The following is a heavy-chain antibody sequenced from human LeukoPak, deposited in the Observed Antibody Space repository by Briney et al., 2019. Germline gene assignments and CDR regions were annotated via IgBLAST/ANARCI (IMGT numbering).Heavy chain of an antibody. CDR2: IYYTGST. CDR1: GGSISSSSYY. V-gene: IGHV4-39*07. D-gene: IGHD5-24*01. CDR3: ARERRDGYNVYYYYNYMDV. Sequence: PSETLSLTCTVSGGSISSSSYYWGWIRQPPGKGLEWIGSIYYTGSTYYNPSLKSRVTISVDTSKNQFSLKLSSVTAADTAVYYCARERRDGYNVYYYYNYMDVRGKGTTVTVSS. J-gene: IGHJ6*03.